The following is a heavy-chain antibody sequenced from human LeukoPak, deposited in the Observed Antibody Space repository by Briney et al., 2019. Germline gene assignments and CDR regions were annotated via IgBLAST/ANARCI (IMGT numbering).Heavy chain of an antibody. CDR1: GFTFSSYA. D-gene: IGHD6-19*01. V-gene: IGHV3-23*01. Sequence: SGGSLRLSCAASGFTFSSYAMSWVRQAPGKGLEWVSAISGSGGSTYYADSVKGRFTISRDNSKNTLYLQMNSLRAEDTAVYYCAKSHQGGSSGCLGYWGQGTLVTVSS. J-gene: IGHJ4*02. CDR2: ISGSGGST. CDR3: AKSHQGGSSGCLGY.